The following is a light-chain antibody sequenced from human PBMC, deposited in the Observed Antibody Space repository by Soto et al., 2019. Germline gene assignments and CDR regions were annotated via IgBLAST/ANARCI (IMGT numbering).Light chain of an antibody. J-gene: IGKJ5*01. CDR2: GAS. CDR1: QSVSSN. V-gene: IGKV3-15*01. Sequence: EIVRTQSPATLSVSPGERATLSCRASQSVSSNLAWYQQKPCQAHRLLIYGASTRATGIPARFSGSGSGTEFTLTISSLQSEDFAVYYGQQYNNWPSITFGQGTRLEIK. CDR3: QQYNNWPSIT.